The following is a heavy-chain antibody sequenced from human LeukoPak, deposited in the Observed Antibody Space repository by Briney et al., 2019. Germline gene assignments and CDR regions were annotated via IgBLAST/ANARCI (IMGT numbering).Heavy chain of an antibody. CDR1: GGSISSYY. D-gene: IGHD6-19*01. Sequence: SETLSLTCTVSGGSISSYYWSWIRQPPGRGLEWIGNIYRSGSTSYNPSLKSRVTISVDTSKNQFSLKVNSVTAADTAVYYCARRHSSGWFYYWGQGTLVTVSS. V-gene: IGHV4-59*08. CDR2: IYRSGST. J-gene: IGHJ4*02. CDR3: ARRHSSGWFYY.